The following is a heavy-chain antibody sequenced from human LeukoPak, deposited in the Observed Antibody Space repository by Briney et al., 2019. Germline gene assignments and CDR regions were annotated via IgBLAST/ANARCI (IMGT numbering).Heavy chain of an antibody. V-gene: IGHV1-69*13. D-gene: IGHD3-22*01. J-gene: IGHJ5*02. CDR1: GGTFSSYA. CDR3: ARERITMIVVVISTFNWFDP. CDR2: IIPIFGTA. Sequence: GASVKVSCKASGGTFSSYAISWVRQAPGQGLEWMGGIIPIFGTANYAQKFQGRVTITADESTSTAYMELSSLRSEDTAVYYCARERITMIVVVISTFNWFDPWGQGTLVTVSS.